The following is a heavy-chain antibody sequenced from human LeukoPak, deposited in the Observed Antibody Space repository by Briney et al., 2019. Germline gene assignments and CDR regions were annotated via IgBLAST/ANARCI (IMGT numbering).Heavy chain of an antibody. CDR3: AREIYDFWSGYQPSYYYYYGMDV. CDR1: GFTFSSYW. D-gene: IGHD3-3*01. CDR2: IKQDGSEK. V-gene: IGHV3-7*01. Sequence: GGSLRLSCAASGFTFSSYWMSWVRQAPGKGLEWVANIKQDGSEKYYVDSVKGRFTISRDNAKNSLYLQMNSLRAEDTAVYYCAREIYDFWSGYQPSYYYYYGMDVWGQGTTVTISS. J-gene: IGHJ6*02.